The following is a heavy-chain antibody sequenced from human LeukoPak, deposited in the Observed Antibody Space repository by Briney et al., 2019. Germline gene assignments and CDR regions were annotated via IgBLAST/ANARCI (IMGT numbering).Heavy chain of an antibody. J-gene: IGHJ6*03. V-gene: IGHV1-2*02. Sequence: GASVKVSCKASGYTFTGYYMHWVRQAPGQGLEWMGWINPNSGGTNYAQKFQGRVTMTRDTSISTAYMELSSLRSEGTAVYYCARDGGGFGELFLGYYYYYMDVWGKGTTVTVSS. CDR3: ARDGGGFGELFLGYYYYYMDV. D-gene: IGHD3-10*01. CDR1: GYTFTGYY. CDR2: INPNSGGT.